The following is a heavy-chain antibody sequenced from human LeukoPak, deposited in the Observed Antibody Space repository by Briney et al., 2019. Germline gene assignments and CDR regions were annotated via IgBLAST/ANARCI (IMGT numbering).Heavy chain of an antibody. V-gene: IGHV3-7*01. CDR1: GYTITNFW. CDR2: IKQDGSGE. Sequence: GGSLRLSCAVSGYTITNFWMSWVRQAPGKGLEWVANIKQDGSGEFYVDSVKGRFTISRDSAKNSLYLHMNSLRHEDTAVYYCARDLFDYWGQGTLDTVSS. J-gene: IGHJ4*02. CDR3: ARDLFDY.